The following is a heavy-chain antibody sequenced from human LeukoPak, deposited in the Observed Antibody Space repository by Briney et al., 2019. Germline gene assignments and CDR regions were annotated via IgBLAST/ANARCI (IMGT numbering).Heavy chain of an antibody. CDR1: GFTFSSYW. CDR2: INSDGSST. D-gene: IGHD1-26*01. V-gene: IGHV3-74*01. CDR3: ARREHSGYDYYMDV. J-gene: IGHJ6*03. Sequence: QSGGSLRLSCAASGFTFSSYWMHWVRQAPGKGLVWVSRINSDGSSTSYADSVKGRFTISRDNAKNTLYLQMNSLRAEDTAVYYCARREHSGYDYYMDVWGKGTTVTISS.